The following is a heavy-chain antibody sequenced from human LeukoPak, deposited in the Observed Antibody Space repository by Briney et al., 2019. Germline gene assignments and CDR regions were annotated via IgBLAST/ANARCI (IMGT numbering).Heavy chain of an antibody. J-gene: IGHJ5*02. V-gene: IGHV4-30-2*01. D-gene: IGHD1/OR15-1a*01. CDR3: AEQYLTYNWFDP. CDR1: VGSISSGGYY. CDR2: IYHSVST. Sequence: PSQTLSLTCTVSVGSISSGGYYWSWIRQPTAKGREWIGYIYHSVSTYYNPSLKSRVTISVDRSKHQFSLKLSSVTAADTAVYYCAEQYLTYNWFDPWGQGTLVTVAS.